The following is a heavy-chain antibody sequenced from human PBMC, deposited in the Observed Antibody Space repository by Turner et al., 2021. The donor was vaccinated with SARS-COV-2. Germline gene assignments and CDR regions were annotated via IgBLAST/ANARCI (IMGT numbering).Heavy chain of an antibody. CDR3: AKDRIVGATMGASRD. V-gene: IGHV3-23*01. CDR2: ISGSGDTT. J-gene: IGHJ4*02. Sequence: VQLLQAGGGLEQPGGSLSLSFAASGFTFSGYAMCWVRQAPGKGLGWVSGISGSGDTTYYADSVKGRFTISRDNSKNTMYLQMNSLRAEDTAVYYCAKDRIVGATMGASRDWGQGILVTVSS. D-gene: IGHD1-26*01. CDR1: GFTFSGYA.